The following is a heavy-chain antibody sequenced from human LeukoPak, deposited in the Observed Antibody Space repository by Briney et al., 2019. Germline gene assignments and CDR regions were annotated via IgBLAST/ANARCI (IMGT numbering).Heavy chain of an antibody. D-gene: IGHD3-10*01. CDR3: EKDHGSGSYHDPNWFDP. CDR1: GVTFSSYG. CDR2: ISYDGSYK. Sequence: PGGSLRLSCAASGVTFSSYGMHWVRQAPGKGLDWVTVISYDGSYKYYAESVKGRFTISRDNSKKTLYLQMNSLRAEDTAVYYCEKDHGSGSYHDPNWFDPWGQGTLVTVSS. V-gene: IGHV3-30*18. J-gene: IGHJ5*02.